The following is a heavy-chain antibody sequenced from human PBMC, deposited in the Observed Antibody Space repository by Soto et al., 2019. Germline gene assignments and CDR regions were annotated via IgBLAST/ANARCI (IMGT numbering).Heavy chain of an antibody. V-gene: IGHV6-1*01. Sequence: SQTLSLTFAISGDSVSSNSATWNWIRQSPSRGLEWLGRTYYRSKWYNDYAVSVKSRITINPDTSKNQFSLKLRSVTAADTAVYYCASAPYYDFWSGYPYFDYWGQGTLVTVSS. D-gene: IGHD3-3*01. CDR1: GDSVSSNSAT. CDR2: TYYRSKWYN. J-gene: IGHJ4*02. CDR3: ASAPYYDFWSGYPYFDY.